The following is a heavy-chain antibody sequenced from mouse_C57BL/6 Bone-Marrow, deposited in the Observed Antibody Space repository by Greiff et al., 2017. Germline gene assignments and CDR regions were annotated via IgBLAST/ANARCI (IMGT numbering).Heavy chain of an antibody. V-gene: IGHV1-69*01. J-gene: IGHJ3*01. D-gene: IGHD1-1*01. CDR3: ARDSYYYGSSLFAY. Sequence: QVQLKQPGAELVMPGASVKLSCKASGYTFTSYWMHWVKQRPGQGLEWIGEIDPSDSYTNYNQQFKGKSTLTVDKSSSTAYMQLSSLTSEDSAVYYCARDSYYYGSSLFAYWGQGTLVTVSA. CDR1: GYTFTSYW. CDR2: IDPSDSYT.